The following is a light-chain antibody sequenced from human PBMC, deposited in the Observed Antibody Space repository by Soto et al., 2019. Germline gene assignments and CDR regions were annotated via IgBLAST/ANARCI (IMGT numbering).Light chain of an antibody. Sequence: VLTQSPATLSLSPGERATVSCRASQSVSSNLAWYQQKPGQAPRLLIYGASTRATGIPARFSGSGSGTEFTLTISSLQSEDFAVYYCQQYNDWPRTFGQGTKVDIK. CDR3: QQYNDWPRT. V-gene: IGKV3-15*01. CDR1: QSVSSN. J-gene: IGKJ1*01. CDR2: GAS.